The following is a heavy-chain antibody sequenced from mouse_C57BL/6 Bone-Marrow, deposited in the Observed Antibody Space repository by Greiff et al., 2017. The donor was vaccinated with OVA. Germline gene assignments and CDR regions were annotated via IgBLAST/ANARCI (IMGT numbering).Heavy chain of an antibody. CDR1: GFTFSSYG. V-gene: IGHV5-6*02. CDR3: ARREAY. J-gene: IGHJ3*01. CDR2: ISSGGSYT. Sequence: EVKLVESGGDLVKPGGSLKLSCAASGFTFSSYGMSWVRQTPDPRLEWVATISSGGSYTYYPDSVKGRFTISRDNAKNTLYLQMSSLKSEDTAMYYCARREAYWGQGTLVTVSA.